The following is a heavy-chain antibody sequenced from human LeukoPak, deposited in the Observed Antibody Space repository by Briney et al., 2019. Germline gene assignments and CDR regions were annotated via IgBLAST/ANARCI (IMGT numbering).Heavy chain of an antibody. J-gene: IGHJ4*02. Sequence: GGSLRLSCAASGSTFSSYWMSWVRQAPGKGLEWVANIKQDGSEKYYVDSVKGRFTISRDNAKNSLYLQMNSLRAEDTAVYYCARSRWGSGSLDYWGQGTLVTVSS. V-gene: IGHV3-7*01. CDR3: ARSRWGSGSLDY. CDR2: IKQDGSEK. D-gene: IGHD3-10*01. CDR1: GSTFSSYW.